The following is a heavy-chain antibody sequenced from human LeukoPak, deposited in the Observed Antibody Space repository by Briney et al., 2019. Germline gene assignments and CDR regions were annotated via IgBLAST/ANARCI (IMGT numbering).Heavy chain of an antibody. J-gene: IGHJ4*02. D-gene: IGHD6-6*01. CDR3: ARDDPSMIAALHY. CDR2: ISGSSSDI. V-gene: IGHV3-21*01. CDR1: GFTFSDYR. Sequence: GGSLRLSCAASGFTFSDYRMNWVRQAPGKGLEWVSSISGSSSDIYYADSVKGRFTISRDNTKNSVYLQMNSLRAEDTAVYYCARDDPSMIAALHYWGQGTLVTVSS.